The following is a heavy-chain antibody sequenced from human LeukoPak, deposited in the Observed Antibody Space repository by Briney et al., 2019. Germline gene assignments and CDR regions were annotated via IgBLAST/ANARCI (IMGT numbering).Heavy chain of an antibody. CDR3: ARAVTPYVTIDI. Sequence: GASVKVSCKASGYTFTSYYMHWVRQAPGQGLEWMGIINPSGGSTSYAQKFQGRVTMTRDMSTSTVYMELSSLRSEDTAVYYCARAVTPYVTIDIWGQGTMVTVSS. CDR1: GYTFTSYY. V-gene: IGHV1-46*01. CDR2: INPSGGST. D-gene: IGHD4-17*01. J-gene: IGHJ3*02.